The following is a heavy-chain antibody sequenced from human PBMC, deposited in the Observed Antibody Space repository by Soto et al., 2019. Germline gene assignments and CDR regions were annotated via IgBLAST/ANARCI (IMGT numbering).Heavy chain of an antibody. Sequence: QAQLVQSGAEVKKPGASVKVSCKASGYTFTSYAMHWVRQAPGQRREWMGWINAGDGNTKYSQKFQGRVTITRDTSASTAYMELSSLRSEDTAVYYCARDRDYYDSSGYQRPVNWFDPWGQGTLVTVSS. CDR1: GYTFTSYA. V-gene: IGHV1-3*01. CDR3: ARDRDYYDSSGYQRPVNWFDP. D-gene: IGHD3-22*01. CDR2: INAGDGNT. J-gene: IGHJ5*02.